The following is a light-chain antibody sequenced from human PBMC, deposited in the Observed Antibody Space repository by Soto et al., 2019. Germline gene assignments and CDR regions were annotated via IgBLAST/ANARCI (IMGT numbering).Light chain of an antibody. J-gene: IGKJ1*01. CDR3: QQYNSYWT. Sequence: DIQMTQSPSTLSASVGDRVTITCRASQSISSWLASYQQKPGKAPKLLIYKASSLASGVPSRFSGSGSGAEFTLTISSLRPDDFATYYCQQYNSYWTFGQGTKVEIK. V-gene: IGKV1-5*03. CDR2: KAS. CDR1: QSISSW.